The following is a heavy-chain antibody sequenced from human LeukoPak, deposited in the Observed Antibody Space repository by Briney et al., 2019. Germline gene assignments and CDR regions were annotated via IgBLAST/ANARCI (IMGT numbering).Heavy chain of an antibody. CDR2: TYYRSKWHY. CDR3: TRPALGTPDGFDI. V-gene: IGHV6-1*01. J-gene: IGHJ3*02. D-gene: IGHD3-16*01. Sequence: LSQTLSLTCAISGDSVSSNSAVWNWIRQSPSRGLEWLGRTYYRSKWHYDYALSVKSRITINPDTSKNQFSLQLNSVTPEDTAVYYCTRPALGTPDGFDIWGQGTMVTVSS. CDR1: GDSVSSNSAV.